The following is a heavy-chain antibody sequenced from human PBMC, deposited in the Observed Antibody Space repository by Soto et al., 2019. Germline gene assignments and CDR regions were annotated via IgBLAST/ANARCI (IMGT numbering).Heavy chain of an antibody. V-gene: IGHV3-21*06. CDR1: GFIFSSYT. CDR3: ARAGLEPANAFDV. J-gene: IGHJ3*01. D-gene: IGHD2-2*01. CDR2: ISGSGSYI. Sequence: GLSCSASGFIFSSYTIKWVRQAPGKGLEWVSSISGSGSYIYIADSMKGRITISRDNAQNSVHLQMNSLRVEDTAVYYCARAGLEPANAFDVWGQGTKVTVSS.